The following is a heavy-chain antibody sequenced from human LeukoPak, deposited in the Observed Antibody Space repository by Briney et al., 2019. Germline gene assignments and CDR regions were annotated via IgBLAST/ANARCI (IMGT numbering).Heavy chain of an antibody. CDR3: ARDIHVAAAGENRFDP. J-gene: IGHJ5*02. CDR2: IYTSGST. V-gene: IGHV4-4*07. CDR1: GGSISSYY. D-gene: IGHD6-13*01. Sequence: KPSETLSLTCTVSGGSISSYYWSWIRQPAGKGLEWIGRIYTSGSTNYNPSLKSRVTMSVDTSKNQFSLKLSSVTAADTAVYYCARDIHVAAAGENRFDPWGQGTLVTVSS.